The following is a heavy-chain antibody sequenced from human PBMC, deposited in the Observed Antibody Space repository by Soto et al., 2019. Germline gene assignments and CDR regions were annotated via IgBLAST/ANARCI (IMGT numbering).Heavy chain of an antibody. CDR3: TRQTDAVQWLVVPTDYNFDY. CDR1: GFTFGGSA. J-gene: IGHJ4*02. V-gene: IGHV3-73*02. Sequence: EGQLVESGGGLVQPGGSLKLSCAASGFTFGGSAMHWVRQASGNGLEWVGHIRSKTNSYATAYAESVKGRFTISRDDSMNTAYLQMTSLKTEDTAVYFCTRQTDAVQWLVVPTDYNFDYWGQGTLVTVS. D-gene: IGHD6-19*01. CDR2: IRSKTNSYAT.